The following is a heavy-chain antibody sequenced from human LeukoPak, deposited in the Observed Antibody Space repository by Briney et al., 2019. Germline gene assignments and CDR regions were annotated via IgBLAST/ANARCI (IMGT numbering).Heavy chain of an antibody. D-gene: IGHD3-3*01. CDR3: ARHRADDFWSGYYLGRIDAFDI. CDR2: IYYSGST. Sequence: SEALSLTCTVSGGSISSYYWSWIRQPPGKGLEWIGYIYYSGSTNYNPSPKSRVTISVDTSKNQFSLKLSSVTAADTAVYYCARHRADDFWSGYYLGRIDAFDIWGQGTMVTVSS. J-gene: IGHJ3*02. CDR1: GGSISSYY. V-gene: IGHV4-59*08.